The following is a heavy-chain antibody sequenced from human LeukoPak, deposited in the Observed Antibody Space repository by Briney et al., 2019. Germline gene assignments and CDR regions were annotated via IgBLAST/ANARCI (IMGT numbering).Heavy chain of an antibody. CDR1: GFAFSSHW. CDR3: ARARIAAPLLDY. D-gene: IGHD6-13*01. J-gene: IGHJ4*02. V-gene: IGHV3-7*02. Sequence: GGSLRLSCAASGFAFSSHWMNWVRQAPGKGLEWVANIKEDGSEKYYVDSVKGRFTISRDNAKNSLYLQMSSLRVEDTAVYFCARARIAAPLLDYWGQGTLVTVSS. CDR2: IKEDGSEK.